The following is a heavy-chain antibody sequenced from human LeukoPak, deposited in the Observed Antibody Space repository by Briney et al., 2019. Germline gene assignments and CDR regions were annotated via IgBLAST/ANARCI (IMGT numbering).Heavy chain of an antibody. V-gene: IGHV3-11*04. Sequence: GGSLRLSCAVSAFTFSDNYMTWIRQAPGKGLESVSYISPSGTDISYADSVKGRFTISRDNAKNSLYLQMNSLRPEDTAVYYCATKGYTYPSYWGQGTLVIVSS. CDR3: ATKGYTYPSY. J-gene: IGHJ4*02. CDR1: AFTFSDNY. D-gene: IGHD5-18*01. CDR2: ISPSGTDI.